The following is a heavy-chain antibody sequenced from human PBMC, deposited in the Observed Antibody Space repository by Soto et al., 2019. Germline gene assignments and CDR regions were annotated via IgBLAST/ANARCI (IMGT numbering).Heavy chain of an antibody. CDR3: ARLYCSASSCYSVGAFDI. CDR1: GFTFSSYG. V-gene: IGHV3-33*01. J-gene: IGHJ3*02. CDR2: IWFDGSDK. Sequence: GGALRLSCAASGFTFSSYGMHWVRQAPGKGLEWVALIWFDGSDKYYTESVKGRFTISRDNSKSTLYLQMNSLRAEDTAVYYCARLYCSASSCYSVGAFDIRGQGTMVTVSS. D-gene: IGHD2-15*01.